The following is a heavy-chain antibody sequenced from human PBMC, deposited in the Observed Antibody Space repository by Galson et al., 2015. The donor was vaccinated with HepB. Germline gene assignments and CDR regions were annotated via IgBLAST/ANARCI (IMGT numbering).Heavy chain of an antibody. V-gene: IGHV3-30-3*01. Sequence: SLRLSCAASGFTFSSYAMHWVRQAPGKGLEWVAVISYDGSNKYYADSVKGRFTISRDNSKNTLYLQMNSLRAEDTAVYYCARAAPPYSAAGTTFDYWGQGTLVTVSS. CDR3: ARAAPPYSAAGTTFDY. D-gene: IGHD1/OR15-1a*01. CDR2: ISYDGSNK. CDR1: GFTFSSYA. J-gene: IGHJ4*02.